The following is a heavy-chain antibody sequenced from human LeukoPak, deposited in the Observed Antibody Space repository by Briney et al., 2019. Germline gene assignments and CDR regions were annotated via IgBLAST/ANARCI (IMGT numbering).Heavy chain of an antibody. V-gene: IGHV4-34*01. CDR2: INHSGST. CDR1: GGSFSDYY. Sequence: SETLSLTCAVYGGSFSDYYWSWIRQPPGKGLEWIGEINHSGSTNYNPSLKSRVTISVDTSKNQFSLKLSSVTAADTAVYYCARRQWELGPDYWGQGTLVTVSS. CDR3: ARRQWELGPDY. D-gene: IGHD1-26*01. J-gene: IGHJ4*02.